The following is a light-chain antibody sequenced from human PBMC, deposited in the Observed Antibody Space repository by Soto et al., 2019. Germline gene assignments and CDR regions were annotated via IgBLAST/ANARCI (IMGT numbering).Light chain of an antibody. J-gene: IGKJ1*01. Sequence: VLKQSPGTLSLSPGEGATLSCRASQSLSNNYLAWYQHKPCQAPRLLIYGASSRATGIPDRFIGSGSGTAFTLTISRLEPEDFAVDYCHQFGPSPTFGQGATVEIK. CDR1: QSLSNNY. V-gene: IGKV3-20*01. CDR3: HQFGPSPT. CDR2: GAS.